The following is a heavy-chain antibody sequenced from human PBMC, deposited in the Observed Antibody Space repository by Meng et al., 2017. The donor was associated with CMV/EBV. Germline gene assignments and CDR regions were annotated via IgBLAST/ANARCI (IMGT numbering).Heavy chain of an antibody. CDR2: IYSGGST. Sequence: GGSLRLSCAASGFTVSSNYVNWVRQAPGKGLEWVSVIYSGGSTYYADSVKGRFTISRDNSKNTVYLQMNSLRAEDTAVFYCAREPGYCSSTSCYTSHYYYGMDVWGQGTTVTVSS. CDR3: AREPGYCSSTSCYTSHYYYGMDV. D-gene: IGHD2-2*02. V-gene: IGHV3-53*01. CDR1: GFTVSSNY. J-gene: IGHJ6*02.